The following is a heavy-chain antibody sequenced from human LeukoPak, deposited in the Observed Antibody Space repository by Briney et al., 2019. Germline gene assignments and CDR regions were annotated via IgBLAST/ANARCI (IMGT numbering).Heavy chain of an antibody. V-gene: IGHV3-30*04. CDR3: TRDLGYSSGNGATYY. Sequence: GRTLRLSCAASGFTFSSYAMHWVRQAPGKGLEWVAVISYDGSNKYYADSVKGRFTTSRDNSKNTLYLQMNSLRAEDTAVYYCTRDLGYSSGNGATYYWGQGTLVTVSS. D-gene: IGHD6-19*01. J-gene: IGHJ4*02. CDR1: GFTFSSYA. CDR2: ISYDGSNK.